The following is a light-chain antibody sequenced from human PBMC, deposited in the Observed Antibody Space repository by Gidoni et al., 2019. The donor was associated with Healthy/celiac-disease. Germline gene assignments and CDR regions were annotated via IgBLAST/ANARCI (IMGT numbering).Light chain of an antibody. CDR1: QSVSSY. CDR2: DAS. V-gene: IGKV3-11*01. CDR3: QQRSNWPLT. J-gene: IGKJ4*01. Sequence: IVFTQSPATLSLSPGERPTLSCRASQSVSSYLAWYQQKPGQAPRLLIYDASNRATGIPARFSGSGSGTDFTLTISSLEPEDFAVYYCQQRSNWPLTFGGGTKVEIK.